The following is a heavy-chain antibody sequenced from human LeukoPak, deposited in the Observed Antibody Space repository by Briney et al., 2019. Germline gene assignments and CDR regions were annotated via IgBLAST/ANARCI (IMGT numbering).Heavy chain of an antibody. CDR1: GFTFSSYS. J-gene: IGHJ6*03. CDR2: ISSSSSYI. D-gene: IGHD1-26*01. Sequence: PGGSLRLSCAASGFTFSSYSMNWVRQAPGKGLEWVSSISSSSSYIYYADSVKGRFTISRDNAKNTLYLQMNSLRAEDTAVYYCARAGGSYGSSYYYMDVWGKGTTVTVSS. CDR3: ARAGGSYGSSYYYMDV. V-gene: IGHV3-21*01.